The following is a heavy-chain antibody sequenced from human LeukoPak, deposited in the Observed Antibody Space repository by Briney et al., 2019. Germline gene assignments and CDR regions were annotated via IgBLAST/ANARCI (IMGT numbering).Heavy chain of an antibody. Sequence: PGGSLRLSCAASGFIFSSYGMHWVRQAPGKGLEWVAVIWYDGSNKYYADSVKGRFTISRDNSKNTLYLQMNSLRAEDTAVYYCARAYLTAGTFAFDIWGQGTMVTVSS. V-gene: IGHV3-33*01. D-gene: IGHD6-13*01. J-gene: IGHJ3*02. CDR2: IWYDGSNK. CDR1: GFIFSSYG. CDR3: ARAYLTAGTFAFDI.